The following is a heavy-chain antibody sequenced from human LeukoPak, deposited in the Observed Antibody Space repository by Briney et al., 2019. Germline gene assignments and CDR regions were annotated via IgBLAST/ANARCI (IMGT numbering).Heavy chain of an antibody. CDR1: GYSFTRDW. CDR2: IYPGDCDT. D-gene: IGHD5-18*01. V-gene: IGHV5-51*01. Sequence: GESLKISCRVSGYSFTRDWIGWVRQMPGKGLEWMGIIYPGDCDTRYSPAFQGQVTISADKSISTAYLQWSSLKASDTDTYYCARGRGYLAMALDYWGQGALVTVSS. CDR3: ARGRGYLAMALDY. J-gene: IGHJ4*02.